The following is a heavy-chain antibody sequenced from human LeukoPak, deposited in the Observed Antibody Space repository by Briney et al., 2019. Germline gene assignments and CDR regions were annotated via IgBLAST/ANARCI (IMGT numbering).Heavy chain of an antibody. Sequence: KPSETLSLTCTVSGGSISSSSYYWGWIRQPPGKGLEWIGSIYYSGSTYYNPSLKSRVTISVDTSKNQFSLKLSSVTAADTAVYYCARGVRLLWFGESRQNWFDPWGQGTLVTVSS. V-gene: IGHV4-39*07. J-gene: IGHJ5*02. CDR3: ARGVRLLWFGESRQNWFDP. CDR2: IYYSGST. D-gene: IGHD3-10*01. CDR1: GGSISSSSYY.